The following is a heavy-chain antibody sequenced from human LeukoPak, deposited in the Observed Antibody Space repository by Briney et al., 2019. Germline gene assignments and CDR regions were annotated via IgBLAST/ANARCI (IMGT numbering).Heavy chain of an antibody. Sequence: GGSLRLSCAASGFTFSSYPIHWVRQAPGKGLEWVAVISYDGSNKYYAQSVKGRFTISRDNSKNTLYLRMNSLRDEDTALYYCARVGDTSGYYYADYWGQGTVVTVSS. CDR3: ARVGDTSGYYYADY. J-gene: IGHJ4*02. D-gene: IGHD3-22*01. V-gene: IGHV3-30-3*01. CDR2: ISYDGSNK. CDR1: GFTFSSYP.